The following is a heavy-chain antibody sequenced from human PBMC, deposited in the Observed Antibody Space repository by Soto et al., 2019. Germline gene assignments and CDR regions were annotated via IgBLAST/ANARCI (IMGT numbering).Heavy chain of an antibody. D-gene: IGHD4-17*01. J-gene: IGHJ4*02. CDR2: IYYSGST. CDR3: AREDDFSDRFDY. CDR1: GSSSSSGDFY. Sequence: PSVTCPGSGSSSSSGDFYLSLIRQPPGKGLELIGNIYYSGSTYYNPSLRSRAIMSVDTSQNQFSLKLSSLTAADTAVYFCAREDDFSDRFDYWGQRALVTVSS. V-gene: IGHV4-30-4*01.